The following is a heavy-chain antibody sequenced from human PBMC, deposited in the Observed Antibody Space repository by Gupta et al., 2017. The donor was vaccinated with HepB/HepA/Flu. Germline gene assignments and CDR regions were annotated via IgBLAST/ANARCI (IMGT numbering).Heavy chain of an antibody. V-gene: IGHV3-21*01. CDR3: AGGGYSSSNDWFDP. J-gene: IGHJ5*02. CDR1: GFTFSSFS. CDR2: ISRSSGYI. Sequence: HLEESGGGLVKPGGSVRLSCEGSGFTFSSFSMNWVRQAPGKGLEWVSSISRSSGYIYYADSGKGRFTISRDNAKNSLYLQMNSLGAEDTAMYYCAGGGYSSSNDWFDPWGQGTLVTVSS. D-gene: IGHD6-6*01.